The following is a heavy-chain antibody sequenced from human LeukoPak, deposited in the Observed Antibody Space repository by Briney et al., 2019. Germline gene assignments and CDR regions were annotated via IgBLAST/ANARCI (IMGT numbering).Heavy chain of an antibody. V-gene: IGHV4-59*01. J-gene: IGHJ3*02. CDR3: ARVSGTYYYDSSGYYYHDAFDI. Sequence: SETLSLTCIVSGGSISSYYWSWIRQPPGKGLEWIGYIYYSGSTNYNPSLKSRVTISVDTSKNQFSLKLSSVTAADTAVYYCARVSGTYYYDSSGYYYHDAFDIWGQGTMVTVSS. D-gene: IGHD3-22*01. CDR2: IYYSGST. CDR1: GGSISSYY.